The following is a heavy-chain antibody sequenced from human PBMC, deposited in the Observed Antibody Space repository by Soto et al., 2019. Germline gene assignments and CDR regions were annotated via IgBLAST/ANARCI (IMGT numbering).Heavy chain of an antibody. J-gene: IGHJ5*02. D-gene: IGHD3-3*01. CDR3: ARDGRSYYDFWSGYANWFDP. V-gene: IGHV1-69*01. CDR2: IIPIFGTA. CDR1: GGTFSSYA. Sequence: QVQLVQSGAEVKKPGSSVKVSCKASGGTFSSYAISWVRQAPGQGLEWMGGIIPIFGTANYAQKFQGRVTITADESTSTAYMELSSLRSEDTAVYYRARDGRSYYDFWSGYANWFDPWGQGTLVTVSS.